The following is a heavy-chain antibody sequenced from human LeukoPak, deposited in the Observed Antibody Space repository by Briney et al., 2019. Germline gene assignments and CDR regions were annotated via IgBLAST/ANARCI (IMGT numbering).Heavy chain of an antibody. D-gene: IGHD1-26*01. CDR3: AKANRGGATTEFDY. Sequence: PPGRSLRLSCAASGFTFDDYAMHWVQQAPGKGLEWVSGISWNSGSIVYADSVKGRFTISRDNAKNSLYLQMNSLRAEDMALYYCAKANRGGATTEFDYWGQGTLVTVSS. CDR1: GFTFDDYA. J-gene: IGHJ4*02. CDR2: ISWNSGSI. V-gene: IGHV3-9*03.